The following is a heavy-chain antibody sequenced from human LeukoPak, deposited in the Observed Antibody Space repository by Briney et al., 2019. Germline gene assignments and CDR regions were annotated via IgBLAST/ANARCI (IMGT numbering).Heavy chain of an antibody. V-gene: IGHV1-69*13. CDR1: GGTFSSYA. CDR2: IIPIFGTA. D-gene: IGHD5-18*01. Sequence: ASVKVSCKASGGTFSSYAISWVRQAPGQGLEWMGGIIPIFGTANYAQKFQGRVTNTADESTSTAYMELSSLRSEDTAVYYCALRGGYSYGFRVNYYFDYWGQGTLVTVSS. J-gene: IGHJ4*02. CDR3: ALRGGYSYGFRVNYYFDY.